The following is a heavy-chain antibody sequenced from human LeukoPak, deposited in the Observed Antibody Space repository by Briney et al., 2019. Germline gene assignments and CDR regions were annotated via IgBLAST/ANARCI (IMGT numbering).Heavy chain of an antibody. J-gene: IGHJ4*02. CDR1: GFTFSSSG. D-gene: IGHD3-10*02. V-gene: IGHV3-30*18. Sequence: QSGGSLRLSCAASGFTFSSSGMHWVRQAPGKGLEWVAFISFEGSNKYYADSVKGRFTLSRDNSRNTLSLQMDSLRGEDTAVYYCAKDSPGVRGGPDYWGRGTLVTVSS. CDR2: ISFEGSNK. CDR3: AKDSPGVRGGPDY.